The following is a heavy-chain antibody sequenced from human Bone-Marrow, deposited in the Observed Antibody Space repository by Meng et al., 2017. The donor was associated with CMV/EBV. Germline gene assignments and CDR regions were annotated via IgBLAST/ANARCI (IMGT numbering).Heavy chain of an antibody. CDR1: GYTFITYY. D-gene: IGHD3-9*01. CDR2: INPDGGTT. V-gene: IGHV1-46*01. CDR3: ARLNVLRYFDWSPVGYYYYYYGMDV. Sequence: ASVKVSCKASGYTFITYYIHWVRQAPGQGLEWMGRINPDGGTTTYAQKFQGGVTLTSDTSTSTVYMELSSLRSEDTAVYYCARLNVLRYFDWSPVGYYYYYYGMDVWGQGTTVTVSS. J-gene: IGHJ6*02.